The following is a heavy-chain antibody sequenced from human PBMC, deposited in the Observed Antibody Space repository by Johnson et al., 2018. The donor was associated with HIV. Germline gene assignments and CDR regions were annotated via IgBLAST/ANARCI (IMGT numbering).Heavy chain of an antibody. V-gene: IGHV3-9*01. CDR3: AKDISAPLYCSGGSCYSLAFDI. J-gene: IGHJ3*02. D-gene: IGHD2-15*01. CDR1: GLTFDDYA. CDR2: ISWNSGSI. Sequence: VQLVESGGGLVQPGRSLRLSCAASGLTFDDYAMHWVRQAPGKGLEWVSGISWNSGSISYADSVKGRFPISRDNAKNSLYLQMNSLRAEDTALYYCAKDISAPLYCSGGSCYSLAFDIWGQGTMVTVSS.